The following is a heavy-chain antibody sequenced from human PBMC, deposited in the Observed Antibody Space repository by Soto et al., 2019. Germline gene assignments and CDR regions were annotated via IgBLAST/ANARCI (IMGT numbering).Heavy chain of an antibody. V-gene: IGHV3-21*01. CDR2: ISSNSAYI. Sequence: RRLSCAASGFTFRGFTMNWVRQAPGKGLEWVSTISSNSAYIYYTDAPRGRFTISRDNAKNSLHLQMNSLRAEDTAVYYCTRDASRDSSARGWFDPWGPGTLVTVSS. CDR3: TRDASRDSSARGWFDP. CDR1: GFTFRGFT. D-gene: IGHD6-13*01. J-gene: IGHJ5*02.